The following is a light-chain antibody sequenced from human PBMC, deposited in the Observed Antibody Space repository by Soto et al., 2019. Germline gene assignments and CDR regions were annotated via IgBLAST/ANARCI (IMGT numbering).Light chain of an antibody. CDR2: GNS. V-gene: IGLV1-40*01. CDR3: QSYDSTLSARYV. J-gene: IGLJ1*01. Sequence: QSVLTQPPSVSGAPGQRVTISCTGSSSNIGAGYDLHWYQQRPGTAPKLLIFGNSNRPSGVPDRFSGSKSGTSASLAITGLQAEDEGDYYCQSYDSTLSARYVFGTGTKLTVL. CDR1: SSNIGAGYD.